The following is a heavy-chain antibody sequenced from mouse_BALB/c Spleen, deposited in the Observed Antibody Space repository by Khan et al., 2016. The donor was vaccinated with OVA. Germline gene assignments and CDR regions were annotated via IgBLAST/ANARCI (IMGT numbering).Heavy chain of an antibody. CDR1: GYTFTDYN. J-gene: IGHJ3*01. CDR2: INPNNGYT. D-gene: IGHD1-1*01. CDR3: ARGRNYYGSISWFAY. V-gene: IGHV1-18*01. Sequence: VRLQQSGPELVKPGASVKIPCKASGYTFTDYNMDWVKQSHGKSLEWIGGINPNNGYTNYNQKFKGKATLTVDKSSSQAYLELRSLTSEDPAVYFCARGRNYYGSISWFAYWGQGTLVTVSA.